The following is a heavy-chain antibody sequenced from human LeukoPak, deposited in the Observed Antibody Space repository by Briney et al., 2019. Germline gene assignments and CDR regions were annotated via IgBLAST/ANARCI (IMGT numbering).Heavy chain of an antibody. V-gene: IGHV4-39*01. CDR1: GASVTSGGFY. CDR2: VYYTGST. J-gene: IGHJ5*02. D-gene: IGHD3-10*01. Sequence: PSETLSLTCTVSGASVTSGGFYWGWLRQSPGKGLQWIATVYYTGSTYYNPSLKSRVTISIDTSKNQFSLNLRSLIAADTAVYYCARHGGSGSLSRPFDPWGRGTLVTVSS. CDR3: ARHGGSGSLSRPFDP.